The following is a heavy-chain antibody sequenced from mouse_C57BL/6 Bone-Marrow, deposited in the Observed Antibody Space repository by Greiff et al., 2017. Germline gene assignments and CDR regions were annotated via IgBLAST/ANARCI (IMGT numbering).Heavy chain of an antibody. D-gene: IGHD1-2*01. CDR3: ARGPLLRYFDY. J-gene: IGHJ2*01. Sequence: QVQLQQSGAELARPGASVKMSCKASGYTFTSYTMHWVKQRPGQGLEWIGYINPSSGYTKYNQKFKDKATLTADKSSSTAYMQLSSLTSEDSAVYYCARGPLLRYFDYWGQGTTLTVSS. CDR1: GYTFTSYT. CDR2: INPSSGYT. V-gene: IGHV1-4*01.